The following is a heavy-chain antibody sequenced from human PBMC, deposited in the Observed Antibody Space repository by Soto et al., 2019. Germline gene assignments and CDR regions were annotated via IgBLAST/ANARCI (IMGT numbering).Heavy chain of an antibody. D-gene: IGHD6-13*01. V-gene: IGHV4-30-4*01. Sequence: QVQLQESGPGLVKPSQTLSLTCTVSGGSISSGDYYWSWIRQPPGKGLEWIGYIYYSGSTYYNPSLKNRVTISVDTSKNQFPLKLSSVTAAATAVYYCARSGYSSSWPVNFDYWGQGTLVTVSS. CDR2: IYYSGST. CDR1: GGSISSGDYY. CDR3: ARSGYSSSWPVNFDY. J-gene: IGHJ4*02.